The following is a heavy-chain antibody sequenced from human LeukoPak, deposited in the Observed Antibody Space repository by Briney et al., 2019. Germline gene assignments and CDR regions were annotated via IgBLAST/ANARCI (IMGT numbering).Heavy chain of an antibody. V-gene: IGHV3-48*02. CDR3: VRGDGWFRELLNLDN. D-gene: IGHD3-10*01. J-gene: IGHJ4*02. Sequence: GGSLRLSCAASGFTFRSFEMNSVRQAPGKGPEWVSHISSSSSTIYYADSVKGRFTISRDNAKNSLYLQMNSLRDEDTAVYYCVRGDGWFRELLNLDNWGQGTLVTVSS. CDR2: ISSSSSTI. CDR1: GFTFRSFE.